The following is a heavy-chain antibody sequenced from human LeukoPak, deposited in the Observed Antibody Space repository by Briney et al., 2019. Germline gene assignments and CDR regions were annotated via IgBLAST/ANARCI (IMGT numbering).Heavy chain of an antibody. CDR1: GGSISSYY. V-gene: IGHV4-59*01. Sequence: PSETLSLTCTVSGGSISSYYWSWIRQPPGKGLEWIGYIYYSGSTNYNPSLKSRVTISVDTSKNQFSLKLSSVTAADTAVYYCARALNVPAAHFDYWGQGTPVTVSS. J-gene: IGHJ4*02. CDR3: ARALNVPAAHFDY. CDR2: IYYSGST. D-gene: IGHD2-2*01.